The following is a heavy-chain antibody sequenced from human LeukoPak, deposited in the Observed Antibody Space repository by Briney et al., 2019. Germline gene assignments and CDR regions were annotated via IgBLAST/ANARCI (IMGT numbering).Heavy chain of an antibody. V-gene: IGHV4-59*01. CDR2: IYYSGST. J-gene: IGHJ5*02. CDR1: GGSISSYY. CDR3: ARDQGYYDSSGYYYGWFDP. Sequence: SETLSLTCTASGGSISSYYWSWIWQPPGKGLEWIGYIYYSGSTNYNPSLKSRVTISVDTSKNQFSLKLSSVTAADMAVYYCARDQGYYDSSGYYYGWFDPWGQGTLVTVSS. D-gene: IGHD3-22*01.